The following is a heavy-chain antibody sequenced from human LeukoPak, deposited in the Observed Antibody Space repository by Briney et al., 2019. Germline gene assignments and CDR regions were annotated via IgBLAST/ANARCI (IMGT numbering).Heavy chain of an antibody. Sequence: GGSLRLSCAASGSTFSSYAMSWVRQAPGKGLEWVSAISGSGGSTYYADSVKGRFTISRDNSKNTLYLQMNSLRAEDTAVYYCATDKSRVKSDDYWGQGTLVTVSS. V-gene: IGHV3-23*01. CDR1: GSTFSSYA. J-gene: IGHJ4*02. CDR2: ISGSGGST. CDR3: ATDKSRVKSDDY.